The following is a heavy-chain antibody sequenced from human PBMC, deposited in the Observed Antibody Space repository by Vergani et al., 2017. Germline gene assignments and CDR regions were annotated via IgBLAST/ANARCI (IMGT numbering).Heavy chain of an antibody. CDR3: ARVPPYGDYVSYVDY. V-gene: IGHV4-31*03. Sequence: QVQLQESGPGLVKPSQTLSLTCTVSGGSISSGGYYWSWIRQHPGKGLEWMGYIYYSGGTYNNPSLKSRVTISVDTSKNQFSLKLSSVTAADPAMYYCARVPPYGDYVSYVDYWGQGTLVTVSA. D-gene: IGHD4-17*01. CDR2: IYYSGGT. J-gene: IGHJ4*02. CDR1: GGSISSGGYY.